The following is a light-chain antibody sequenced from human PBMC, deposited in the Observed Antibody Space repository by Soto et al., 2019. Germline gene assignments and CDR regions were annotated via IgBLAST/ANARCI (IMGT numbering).Light chain of an antibody. CDR3: MQPPHWPPT. CDR1: RGLVYGDGNNQ. Sequence: DVVLTQSPLSLPVTLGQPASLSCRSSRGLVYGDGNNQLNWFHQRPGQTPRRLISKVSVRDSGVPDRFSGSGSGTDFTLTISRVEAEDVGIYYCMQPPHWPPTFGQGTLVEIK. J-gene: IGKJ1*01. V-gene: IGKV2-30*01. CDR2: KVS.